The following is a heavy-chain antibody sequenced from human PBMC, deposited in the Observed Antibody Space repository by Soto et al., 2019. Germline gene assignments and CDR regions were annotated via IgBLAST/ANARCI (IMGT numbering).Heavy chain of an antibody. D-gene: IGHD4-17*01. J-gene: IGHJ6*03. CDR2: IIPILGIA. CDR3: ARERKATVTTWDYHYMDV. V-gene: IGHV1-69*04. Sequence: SVKVPCKASGGTFSSYTISWVRQAPGQGLEWMGRIIPILGIANYAQKFQGRVTITADKSTSTAYMELSSLRSEDTAVYYCARERKATVTTWDYHYMDVWGKGTTVTVSS. CDR1: GGTFSSYT.